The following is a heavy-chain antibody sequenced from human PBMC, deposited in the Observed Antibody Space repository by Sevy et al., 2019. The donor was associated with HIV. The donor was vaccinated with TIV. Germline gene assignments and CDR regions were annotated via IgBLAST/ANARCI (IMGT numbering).Heavy chain of an antibody. D-gene: IGHD3-22*01. CDR1: GYTFTSYG. Sequence: ASVKVSCKASGYTFTSYGISWVRQAPGQGLEWMGWISAYNGNTNYAQTLQGRVTMTTDTSTSTAYMELRSLRSDDTAVYYCARGVYYDSSGSKYYYYYGMDVWGQGTTVTVSS. CDR2: ISAYNGNT. CDR3: ARGVYYDSSGSKYYYYYGMDV. J-gene: IGHJ6*02. V-gene: IGHV1-18*04.